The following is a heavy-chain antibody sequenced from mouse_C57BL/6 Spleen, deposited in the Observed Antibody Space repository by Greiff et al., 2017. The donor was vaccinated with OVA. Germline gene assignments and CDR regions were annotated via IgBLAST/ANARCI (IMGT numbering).Heavy chain of an antibody. CDR2: INPNNGGT. CDR1: GYTFTDYY. J-gene: IGHJ4*01. D-gene: IGHD2-2*01. V-gene: IGHV1-26*01. Sequence: EVQLQQSGPELVKPGASVKISCKASGYTFTDYYMNWVKQSHGKSLEWIGDINPNNGGTSYNQKFKGKATLTVDKSSSTAYMELRSLTSEDSAVYYCARGGYPFYYAMDDWGQGTSVTVSS. CDR3: ARGGYPFYYAMDD.